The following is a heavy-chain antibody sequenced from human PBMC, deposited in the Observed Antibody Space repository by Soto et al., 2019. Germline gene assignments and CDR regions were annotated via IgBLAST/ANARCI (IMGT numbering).Heavy chain of an antibody. J-gene: IGHJ4*02. V-gene: IGHV3-30*18. Sequence: QVQLVESGGGVVQPGRSLRLSCAASGFTFSSYGMHWVRQAPGKGLEWVAVISYDGSNKYYADSVKGRFTISRDNSTNALYLQMNSLRAEDTAVYYCAKCAQGVVAAAFDYWGQGTLVTVSS. CDR3: AKCAQGVVAAAFDY. D-gene: IGHD2-15*01. CDR2: ISYDGSNK. CDR1: GFTFSSYG.